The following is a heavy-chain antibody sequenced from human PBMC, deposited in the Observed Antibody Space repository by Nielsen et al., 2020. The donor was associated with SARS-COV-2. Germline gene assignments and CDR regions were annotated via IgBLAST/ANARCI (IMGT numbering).Heavy chain of an antibody. CDR1: GFTFDDYA. J-gene: IGHJ4*02. CDR2: ISWNSGSI. D-gene: IGHD1-1*01. CDR3: AKRTGTTS. V-gene: IGHV3-9*01. Sequence: GGSLRLSCAASGFTFDDYAMHWVRQAPGKGLEWVSGISWNSGSIGYADSVKGRFTISRDNAKNSLYLQMNSLRAEDTAVYYCAKRTGTTSWGQGTLVTVSS.